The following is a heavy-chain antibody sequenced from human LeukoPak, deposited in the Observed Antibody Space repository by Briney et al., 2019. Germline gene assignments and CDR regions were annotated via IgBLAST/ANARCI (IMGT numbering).Heavy chain of an antibody. D-gene: IGHD3-16*02. V-gene: IGHV3-15*01. CDR1: GFTFSNAW. J-gene: IGHJ4*02. Sequence: GGSLRLSCAASGFTFSNAWMSWVRQAPGKGLEWVGRIKSKTDGGTTDYAAPVKGRFTISRDDSKDTLYLQMNSLKTEDTAVYYVWGSYRPDFDYWGQGTLVTVSS. CDR2: IKSKTDGGTT. CDR3: WGSYRPDFDY.